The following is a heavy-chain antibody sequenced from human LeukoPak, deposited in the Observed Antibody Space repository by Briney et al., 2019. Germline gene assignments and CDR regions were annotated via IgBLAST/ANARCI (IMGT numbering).Heavy chain of an antibody. D-gene: IGHD5-18*01. Sequence: SETLSLTCTVSGVSISNYYWSWIRQPPGKGLEWIGYIYYSGSTNYNPSLKSRVTISVDTSKNQFSLKLSSVTAADTAVYYCAICGYSYGMGYAFDIWGQGTMVTVSS. J-gene: IGHJ3*02. V-gene: IGHV4-59*12. CDR2: IYYSGST. CDR3: AICGYSYGMGYAFDI. CDR1: GVSISNYY.